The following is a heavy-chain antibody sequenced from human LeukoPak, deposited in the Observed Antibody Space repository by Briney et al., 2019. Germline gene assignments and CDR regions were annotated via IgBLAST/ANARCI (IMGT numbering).Heavy chain of an antibody. V-gene: IGHV1-2*02. CDR3: ARSASSGWYFDY. J-gene: IGHJ4*02. D-gene: IGHD6-19*01. CDR2: INPNSGGT. Sequence: SVXVSCKASGYTFTGYYMHWVRQAPXQGLEWMGWINPNSGGTNCAQQFEGRVTMTRDTAISTAYMDLSRLRYNDTTVYYCARSASSGWYFDYWGQGTLVTVSS. CDR1: GYTFTGYY.